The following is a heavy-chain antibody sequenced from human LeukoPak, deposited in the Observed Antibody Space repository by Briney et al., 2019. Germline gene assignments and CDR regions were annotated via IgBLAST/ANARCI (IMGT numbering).Heavy chain of an antibody. CDR1: GGSISSSNW. CDR3: ARGGYCSSTSCMGAFDI. Sequence: PSDTLSLTCTVSGGSISSSNWWSWVRQPPGKGLEWIGEIYHSGSTNYNPSLKSRVTISVDKSKNQFSLKLSSVTAADTAVYYCARGGYCSSTSCMGAFDIWGQGTMVTVSS. D-gene: IGHD2-2*01. CDR2: IYHSGST. J-gene: IGHJ3*02. V-gene: IGHV4-4*02.